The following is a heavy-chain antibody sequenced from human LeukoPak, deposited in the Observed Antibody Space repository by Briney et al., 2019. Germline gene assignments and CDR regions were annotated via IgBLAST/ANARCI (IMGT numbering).Heavy chain of an antibody. Sequence: SETLSLTCAVYGGSISDDYWTWIRQPPGKGLEWIGEVTHSGSTNYNPSLKSRVTISADTSKNHFSLELTSVTAADTAVYYCARGLAPGDYWGQGTLVTVSS. CDR2: VTHSGST. CDR3: ARGLAPGDY. J-gene: IGHJ4*02. V-gene: IGHV4-34*01. CDR1: GGSISDDY.